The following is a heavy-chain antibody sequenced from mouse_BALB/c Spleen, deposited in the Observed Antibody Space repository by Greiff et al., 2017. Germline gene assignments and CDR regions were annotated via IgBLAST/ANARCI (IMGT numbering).Heavy chain of an antibody. D-gene: IGHD2-4*01. CDR1: GFSLTGYG. V-gene: IGHV2-6-7*01. CDR2: IWGDGST. CDR3: ARDRAMITTAGAMDY. Sequence: VKLQESGPGLVAPSQSLSITCTVSGFSLTGYGVNWVRQPPGKGLEWLGMIWGDGSTDYNSALKSRLSISKDNSKSQVFLKMNSLQTDDTARYYCARDRAMITTAGAMDYWGQGTSVTVSS. J-gene: IGHJ4*01.